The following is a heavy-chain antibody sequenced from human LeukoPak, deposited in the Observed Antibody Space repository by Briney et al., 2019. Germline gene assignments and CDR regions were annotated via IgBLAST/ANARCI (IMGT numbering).Heavy chain of an antibody. D-gene: IGHD3-22*01. Sequence: SQTLSLTCNVSGGSISSGGYYWSWIRQHPGKGLEWIGYIYYSGSSYYNPSLKSRVTISVDTSKNQFSLKLSSVTAADTAVYYCARADYYDSSGYGWFDPWGQGTLVTVS. J-gene: IGHJ5*02. CDR3: ARADYYDSSGYGWFDP. V-gene: IGHV4-31*03. CDR2: IYYSGSS. CDR1: GGSISSGGYY.